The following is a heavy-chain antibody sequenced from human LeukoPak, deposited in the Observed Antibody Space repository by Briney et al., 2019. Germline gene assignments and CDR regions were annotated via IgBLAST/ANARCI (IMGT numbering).Heavy chain of an antibody. CDR1: GFTFSSYE. J-gene: IGHJ4*02. V-gene: IGHV3-48*03. CDR3: ARDPRAYRSSSWYNYFDY. D-gene: IGHD6-13*01. CDR2: ISSSGSTI. Sequence: PGGSLRLSCAASGFTFSSYEMNWVRQAPGKGLEWVSYISSSGSTIYYADSVKGRFTISRDNAKNSLYLQMNSLRAEDTALYYCARDPRAYRSSSWYNYFDYWGQGTLVTVSS.